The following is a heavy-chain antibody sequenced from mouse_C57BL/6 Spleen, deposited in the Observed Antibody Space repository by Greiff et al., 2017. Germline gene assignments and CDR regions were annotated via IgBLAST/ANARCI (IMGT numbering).Heavy chain of an antibody. CDR3: ATYDYDPHWYCDV. J-gene: IGHJ1*03. CDR1: GFNIKDYY. D-gene: IGHD2-4*01. V-gene: IGHV14-2*01. Sequence: DVQLQESGAELVKPGASVKLSCTASGFNIKDYYMHWVKQRTEQGLEWIGRIDPEDGETKYAPKFQGKATITAYTSSNTAYLQLSSLTSEDTAVYYCATYDYDPHWYCDVCGTGTTVTVSS. CDR2: IDPEDGET.